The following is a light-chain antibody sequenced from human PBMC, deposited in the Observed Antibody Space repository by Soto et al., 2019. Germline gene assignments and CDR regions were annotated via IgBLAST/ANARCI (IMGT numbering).Light chain of an antibody. CDR3: SSYTNSRTLD. J-gene: IGLJ1*01. CDR2: EVS. Sequence: QSALTQAAAVSGSPGQSITISCTGTSSDVGGYNYVSWYQQHPGKAPKLVIYEVSNRPSGVSNRFSGSKSGNTASLTISGLQAEDEADFYCSSYTNSRTLDFGTGTKVTVL. V-gene: IGLV2-14*01. CDR1: SSDVGGYNY.